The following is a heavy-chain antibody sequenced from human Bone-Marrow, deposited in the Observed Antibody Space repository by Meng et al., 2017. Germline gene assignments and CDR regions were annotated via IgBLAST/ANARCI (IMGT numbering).Heavy chain of an antibody. J-gene: IGHJ4*02. V-gene: IGHV4-59*08. D-gene: IGHD5-24*01. CDR1: GGSISRYY. Sequence: GSLRLSCTVSGGSISRYYWSWIRQPPGKGLEWIGSIYHSGSTYYNPSLKSRVTISVDTSKNQFSLKLSSVTAADTAVYYCASLGGEMATFANWGQGTLVTVSS. CDR3: ASLGGEMATFAN. CDR2: IYHSGST.